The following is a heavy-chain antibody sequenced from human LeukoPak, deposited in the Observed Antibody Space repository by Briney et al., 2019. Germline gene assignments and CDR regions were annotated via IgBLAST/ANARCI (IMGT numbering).Heavy chain of an antibody. Sequence: ASVKVSCKASGYTFTGYYVHWVRQAPGQGLEWLGWISPDSGDTNYAQKSQGRVTMTRDTSISTAYMELSRLRSDDTAVYYCARAFWSGYYTDYWGQGTLVTVSS. J-gene: IGHJ4*02. D-gene: IGHD3-3*01. V-gene: IGHV1-2*02. CDR3: ARAFWSGYYTDY. CDR2: ISPDSGDT. CDR1: GYTFTGYY.